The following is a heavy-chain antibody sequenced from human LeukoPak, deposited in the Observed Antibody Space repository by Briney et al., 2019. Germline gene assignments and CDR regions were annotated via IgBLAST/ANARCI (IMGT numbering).Heavy chain of an antibody. Sequence: GASVTVSFKASGGTFSSYAISWVRQAPGQGLEWMGGIIPIFGTANYAQKFQGRVTITADESTSTAYMELSSLRSEDTAVYYCARDGVGSAGGIWFDPWGQGTLVTVSS. CDR3: ARDGVGSAGGIWFDP. CDR1: GGTFSSYA. V-gene: IGHV1-69*13. CDR2: IIPIFGTA. J-gene: IGHJ5*02. D-gene: IGHD3-16*01.